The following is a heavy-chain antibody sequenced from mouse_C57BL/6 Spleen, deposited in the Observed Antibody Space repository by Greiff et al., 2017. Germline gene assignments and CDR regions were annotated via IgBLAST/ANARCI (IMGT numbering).Heavy chain of an antibody. D-gene: IGHD2-1*01. Sequence: QVQLKQPGAELVMPGASVKLSCKASGYTFTSYWMHWVKQRPGQGLEWIGDIVPSDSYTNYNHKFKGKSTLTVDKSSSTAYMQLSSLTSEDSAVYYCASNYDYAMDYWGQGTSVTVSS. CDR2: IVPSDSYT. V-gene: IGHV1-69*01. CDR1: GYTFTSYW. CDR3: ASNYDYAMDY. J-gene: IGHJ4*01.